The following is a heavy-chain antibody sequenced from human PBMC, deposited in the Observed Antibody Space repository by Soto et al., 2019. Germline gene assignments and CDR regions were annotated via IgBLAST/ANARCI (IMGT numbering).Heavy chain of an antibody. Sequence: PSETLSLTCPVSGGTISSGCYYWSWIRQHPGKGLEWIGYIYYSGSTYYNPSLKSRVTISVDTSKNQFSLKLSSVTAADTAVYYCARGGYSYGGNWFDPWGQGTLVTVSS. CDR2: IYYSGST. CDR1: GGTISSGCYY. J-gene: IGHJ5*02. CDR3: ARGGYSYGGNWFDP. D-gene: IGHD5-18*01. V-gene: IGHV4-31*03.